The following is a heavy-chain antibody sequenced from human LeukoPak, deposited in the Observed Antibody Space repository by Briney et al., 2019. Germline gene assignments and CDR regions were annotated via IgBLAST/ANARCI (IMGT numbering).Heavy chain of an antibody. Sequence: GGSLRLSCAASGFTFSNAWMSWVRQAPGKGLEWVGRIKSKTDGGTADYAAPVKGRFTISRDDSKNTLYLQMNSLKTEDTAVYYCTTYDILTGFDAFDIWGQGTMVTVSS. J-gene: IGHJ3*02. CDR1: GFTFSNAW. CDR3: TTYDILTGFDAFDI. V-gene: IGHV3-15*01. CDR2: IKSKTDGGTA. D-gene: IGHD3-9*01.